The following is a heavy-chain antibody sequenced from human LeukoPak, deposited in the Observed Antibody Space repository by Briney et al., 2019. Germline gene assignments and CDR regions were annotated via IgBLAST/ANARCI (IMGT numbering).Heavy chain of an antibody. D-gene: IGHD3-10*01. Sequence: SETLSLTCTVSGGSISSYYWSWIRQPAGKGLEWIGSIYHSGRTYYNPSLKSRVTISVDTSKNQFSLKLTSVTAADTAVYYCARVYSSGSSYYFDSWGQGTLVTVSS. CDR2: IYHSGRT. CDR1: GGSISSYY. CDR3: ARVYSSGSSYYFDS. J-gene: IGHJ4*02. V-gene: IGHV4-4*07.